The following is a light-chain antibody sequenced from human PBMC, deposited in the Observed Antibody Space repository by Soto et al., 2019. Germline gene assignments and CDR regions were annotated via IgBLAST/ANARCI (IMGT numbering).Light chain of an antibody. J-gene: IGKJ1*01. CDR1: QSVSSNY. V-gene: IGKV3D-20*02. Sequence: EVVLTHSPGTLSLSPGERATLSCRASQSVSSNYLAWYQQRPGQAPRLVIYDASNRATGIPHRFSGSGSGTDFTLTISSLEPEDFAVYYCQQRSNWPRTFGQGTKVDIK. CDR2: DAS. CDR3: QQRSNWPRT.